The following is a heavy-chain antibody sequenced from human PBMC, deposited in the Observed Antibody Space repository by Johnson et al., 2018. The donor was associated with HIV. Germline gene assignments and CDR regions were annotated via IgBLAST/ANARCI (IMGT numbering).Heavy chain of an antibody. V-gene: IGHV3-30-3*01. CDR3: AREWELLGSAFDI. CDR2: IPSEGSKN. Sequence: QVQLVESGGGVVHPGRSLSLSCAASEFTFSSYPMPWVRQAQGKGLWWVAVIPSEGSKNYSADSVKGRFTISRDNSKNTLYLQMNSLRAEDTAVYYCAREWELLGSAFDIWGQGTMVTVSS. D-gene: IGHD1-26*01. J-gene: IGHJ3*02. CDR1: EFTFSSYP.